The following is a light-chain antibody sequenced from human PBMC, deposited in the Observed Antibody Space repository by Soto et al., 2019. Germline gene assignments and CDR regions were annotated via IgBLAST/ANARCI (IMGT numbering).Light chain of an antibody. Sequence: EIVLTQSPATLSLSPGERATLSCRASQSVSSYLAWYQQKPGQAPTLLIYDASNRATGIPARSSGSGSGTDFTLTLSSLEPEDFAVYYCQQRSNWPPRITFGQGTRLEIK. J-gene: IGKJ5*01. CDR1: QSVSSY. V-gene: IGKV3-11*01. CDR3: QQRSNWPPRIT. CDR2: DAS.